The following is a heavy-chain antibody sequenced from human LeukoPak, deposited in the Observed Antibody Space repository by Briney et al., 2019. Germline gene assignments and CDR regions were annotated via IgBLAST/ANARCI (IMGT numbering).Heavy chain of an antibody. CDR3: ARSVDSSGLSYYLDY. D-gene: IGHD3-22*01. Sequence: GGSLRLSCAASGFTFSSYDMHWVRQAPGKGLEWVALISYDGSNKYYADSVKGRFTISRDNSKNTLYLQMNSLRAEDTAVYYCARSVDSSGLSYYLDYWGQGTLVTVSS. CDR2: ISYDGSNK. V-gene: IGHV3-30-3*01. CDR1: GFTFSSYD. J-gene: IGHJ4*02.